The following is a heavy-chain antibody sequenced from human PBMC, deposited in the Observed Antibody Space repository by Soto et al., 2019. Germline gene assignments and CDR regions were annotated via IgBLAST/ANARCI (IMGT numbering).Heavy chain of an antibody. CDR3: DTERNFDFWRQGLDV. CDR2: MDPNSGST. CDR1: GYTFTTYD. Sequence: GASVKVSCKASGYTFTTYDINWVRQAPGQGLEWLGWMDPNSGSTGYAQNFQGRITMTGNISRNTAHMELSSLQSEDTAVYYCDTERNFDFWRQGLDVWGQGNTVTVSS. V-gene: IGHV1-8*01. D-gene: IGHD3-3*01. J-gene: IGHJ6*02.